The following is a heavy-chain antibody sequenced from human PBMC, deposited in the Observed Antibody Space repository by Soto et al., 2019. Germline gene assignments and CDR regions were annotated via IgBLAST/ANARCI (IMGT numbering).Heavy chain of an antibody. Sequence: GRSLRLSCAASGFTVSSKYMSWVRQAPGKGLEWVSLIQSGGPTYYADSVKGRFTISRGTSENTVHLQMDSLRAEDTAVYYCARDDVLCDGGRCYGVPMDVWRKGTTVTVSS. D-gene: IGHD2-15*01. V-gene: IGHV3-66*01. J-gene: IGHJ6*03. CDR3: ARDDVLCDGGRCYGVPMDV. CDR1: GFTVSSKY. CDR2: IQSGGPT.